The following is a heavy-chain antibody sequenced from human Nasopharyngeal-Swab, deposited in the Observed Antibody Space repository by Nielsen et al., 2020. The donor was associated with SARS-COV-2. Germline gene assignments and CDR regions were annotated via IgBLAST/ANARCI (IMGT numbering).Heavy chain of an antibody. CDR3: ASPGGGYSYGGFDY. V-gene: IGHV3-53*01. CDR1: GFTVSSNY. CDR2: IYSGGST. D-gene: IGHD5-18*01. Sequence: GGSLRLSCAASGFTVSSNYMSWVRQAPGKGLEWVSVIYSGGSTYYADSVKGRFTISRDNSKNTLYLQMNSLRAEDTAVYYCASPGGGYSYGGFDYWGQGTLVTVSS. J-gene: IGHJ4*02.